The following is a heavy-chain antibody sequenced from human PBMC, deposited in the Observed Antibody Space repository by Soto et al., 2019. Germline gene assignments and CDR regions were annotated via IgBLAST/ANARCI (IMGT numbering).Heavy chain of an antibody. V-gene: IGHV5-51*01. D-gene: IGHD4-17*01. CDR3: ARPNYGGNWFDP. J-gene: IGHJ5*02. Sequence: GESLKISCKGSGYTFTSYWIGWVRQMPGKGLEWMGIIYPADSNVKYSPSFQGHVTISADKSISTAYLQWSSLKASDTANYYCARPNYGGNWFDPWGQGTLVTVSS. CDR1: GYTFTSYW. CDR2: IYPADSNV.